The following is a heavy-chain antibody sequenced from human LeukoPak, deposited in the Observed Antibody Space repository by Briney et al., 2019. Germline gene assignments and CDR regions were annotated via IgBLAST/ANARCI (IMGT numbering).Heavy chain of an antibody. CDR2: ISSSGSVK. J-gene: IGHJ4*02. Sequence: SGGSLRLSCAASGFTVSSYEMNWVRQAPGKGLEWVSYISSSGSVKFYADSVKGRFTISRENAKNSLHLQMNSLKAEDTAVYYCARDWLRLGYWGQGTLVTVSS. CDR3: ARDWLRLGY. D-gene: IGHD5-12*01. CDR1: GFTVSSYE. V-gene: IGHV3-48*03.